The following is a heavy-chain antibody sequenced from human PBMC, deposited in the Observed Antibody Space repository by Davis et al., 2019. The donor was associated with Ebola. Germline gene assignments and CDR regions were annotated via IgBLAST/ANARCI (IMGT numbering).Heavy chain of an antibody. CDR1: GFTFSSYG. CDR3: ARGVPMDP. D-gene: IGHD2-2*01. V-gene: IGHV3-30*03. CDR2: ISYDGSNK. J-gene: IGHJ5*02. Sequence: GGSLRLSCAASGFTFSSYGMHWVRQAPGKGLEWVAVISYDGSNKYYADSVKGRFTISRDNSKNTLYLQMNSLRAEDTAVYYCARGVPMDPWGQGTLVTVSS.